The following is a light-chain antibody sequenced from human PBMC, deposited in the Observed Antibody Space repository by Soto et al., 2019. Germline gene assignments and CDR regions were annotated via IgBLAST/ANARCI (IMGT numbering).Light chain of an antibody. V-gene: IGLV2-14*01. CDR2: DVS. CDR3: SSYTSSSTLDV. Sequence: QSALTQPASVSGSPGQSITISCTGTRSDVGGYNYVSSYQQHPGKAPKLMTYDVSNRPSGVSNRFSGSKSGNTASLTISGLQADDDADYYCSSYTSSSTLDVFGTGTKLTVL. J-gene: IGLJ1*01. CDR1: RSDVGGYNY.